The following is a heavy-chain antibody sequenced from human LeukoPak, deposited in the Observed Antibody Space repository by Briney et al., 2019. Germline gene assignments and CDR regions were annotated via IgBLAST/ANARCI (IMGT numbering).Heavy chain of an antibody. CDR1: GSSISSYY. Sequence: PSETLSLTCTVSGSSISSYYWSWIRQPAGKGLEWIGRIYTSGSTNYNPSLKSRVTMSVDTSKNQFSLKLSSVTAADTAVYYCARGRYYYDSSGYYSPYYFDYWGQGTLVTVSS. D-gene: IGHD3-22*01. CDR3: ARGRYYYDSSGYYSPYYFDY. CDR2: IYTSGST. J-gene: IGHJ4*02. V-gene: IGHV4-4*07.